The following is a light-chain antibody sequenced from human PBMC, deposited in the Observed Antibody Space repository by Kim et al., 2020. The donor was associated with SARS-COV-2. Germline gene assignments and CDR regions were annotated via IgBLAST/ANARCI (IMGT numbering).Light chain of an antibody. Sequence: ETVLTQSPATLSLSPGERATLSCRASHSIKKNLAWYQQRPGQAPRLLIFDASNRATGVPARFSGSGSGTDFTFTISSLEPEDFAIYYCQQRDNWVTFGGGTKVDIK. V-gene: IGKV3-11*01. CDR3: QQRDNWVT. CDR2: DAS. CDR1: HSIKKN. J-gene: IGKJ4*01.